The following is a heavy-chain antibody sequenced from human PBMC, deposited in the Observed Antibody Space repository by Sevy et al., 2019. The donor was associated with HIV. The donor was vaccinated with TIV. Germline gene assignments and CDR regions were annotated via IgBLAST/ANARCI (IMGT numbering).Heavy chain of an antibody. CDR1: GGTFSSYA. CDR3: ARLYPDTAMVMGAFDI. CDR2: IIPIFGTA. D-gene: IGHD5-18*01. V-gene: IGHV1-69*13. J-gene: IGHJ3*02. Sequence: ASVKVSCKASGGTFSSYAISWVRQAPGQGLEWMGGIIPIFGTANYAQKFQGRVTITADESTSTAYMELCSLGSEATAVYYCARLYPDTAMVMGAFDIWGQGTMVTVSS.